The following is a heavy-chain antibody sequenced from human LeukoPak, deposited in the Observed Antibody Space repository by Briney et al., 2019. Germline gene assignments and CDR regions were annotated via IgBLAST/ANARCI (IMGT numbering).Heavy chain of an antibody. Sequence: ASVKVSCKTSGYDFTSYAMHWVRQAPGQRLEWMGWINVVNGNTKLSQKFQERVIITSDTSASTTYMEMSSLRFDDTAMYYCARAPLTTYPRWGQGTLVTVSS. CDR1: GYDFTSYA. J-gene: IGHJ4*02. CDR2: INVVNGNT. V-gene: IGHV1-3*01. D-gene: IGHD2/OR15-2a*01. CDR3: ARAPLTTYPR.